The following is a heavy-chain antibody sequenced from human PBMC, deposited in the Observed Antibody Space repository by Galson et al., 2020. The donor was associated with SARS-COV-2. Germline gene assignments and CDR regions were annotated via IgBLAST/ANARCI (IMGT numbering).Heavy chain of an antibody. V-gene: IGHV4-34*01. CDR2: INHSGST. CDR1: GGSFSGYY. J-gene: IGHJ6*02. D-gene: IGHD3-10*01. CDR3: ARGIGDSNYYYGMDV. Sequence: SETLSLTCAVYGGSFSGYYWSWIRQPPGKGLEWIVEINHSGSTKYNPSLKSRVTISVDTSKNQFSLKLSSVTAADTAVYYCARGIGDSNYYYGMDVWGQGTTVTVSS.